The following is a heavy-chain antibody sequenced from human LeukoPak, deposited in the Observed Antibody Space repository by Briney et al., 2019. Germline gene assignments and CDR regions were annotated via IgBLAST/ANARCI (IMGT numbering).Heavy chain of an antibody. CDR1: GFTFSSYG. CDR2: ISHDGINS. D-gene: IGHD2-2*01. J-gene: IGHJ4*02. CDR3: AKIGGVVVPLPYYFDY. Sequence: PGGSLRLSCAASGFTFSSYGMYWVRQAPGKGLEWVALISHDGINSYIADSVRGRFTISRDNSKNTLYLQMNSLRAEDTAVYYCAKIGGVVVPLPYYFDYWGQGTLVTVSS. V-gene: IGHV3-30*18.